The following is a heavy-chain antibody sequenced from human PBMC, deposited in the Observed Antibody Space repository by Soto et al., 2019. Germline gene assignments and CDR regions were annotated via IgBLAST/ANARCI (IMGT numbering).Heavy chain of an antibody. CDR3: ARAHLALLWFGELLHDGMDV. J-gene: IGHJ6*02. CDR1: GFTVSSNY. Sequence: PGGSLRLSCSASGFTVSSNYMSWVRQAPGKGLEWVSVIYSGGSTYYADSVKGRFTISRDNSKNTLYLQMNSLRAEDTAVYYCARAHLALLWFGELLHDGMDVWGQGTTVTVSS. CDR2: IYSGGST. V-gene: IGHV3-66*01. D-gene: IGHD3-10*01.